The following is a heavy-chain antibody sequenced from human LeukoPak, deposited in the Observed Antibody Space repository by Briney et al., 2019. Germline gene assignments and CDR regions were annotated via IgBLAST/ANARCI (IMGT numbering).Heavy chain of an antibody. CDR2: IYPGDSDS. CDR1: GYTFTNYW. D-gene: IGHD6-19*01. Sequence: GESLKISCKGSGYTFTNYWIAWVRQMPGKGLEWMGMIYPGDSDSRYSPSFQGQVTSSADKSISTAYLQWSSLKASDSAMYYCVRESGYSSGWYPYWGQGTLVTASS. V-gene: IGHV5-51*01. J-gene: IGHJ4*02. CDR3: VRESGYSSGWYPY.